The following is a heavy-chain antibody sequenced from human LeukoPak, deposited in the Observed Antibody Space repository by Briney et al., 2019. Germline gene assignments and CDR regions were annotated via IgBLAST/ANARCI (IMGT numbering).Heavy chain of an antibody. V-gene: IGHV3-48*01. Sequence: GGSLRLSCAASGFTFSSYSMNWVRQAPGKGLEWASYISSSSSTIYYADSVKGRFTIPRDNAKNSLYLQMNSLRAEDTAVYYCARAQYYYGSGSQETAFDIWGQGTMVTVSS. J-gene: IGHJ3*02. CDR1: GFTFSSYS. CDR3: ARAQYYYGSGSQETAFDI. CDR2: ISSSSSTI. D-gene: IGHD3-10*01.